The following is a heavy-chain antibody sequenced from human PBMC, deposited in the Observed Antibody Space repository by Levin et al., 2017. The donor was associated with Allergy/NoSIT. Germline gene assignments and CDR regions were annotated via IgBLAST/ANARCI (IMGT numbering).Heavy chain of an antibody. V-gene: IGHV3-72*01. J-gene: IGHJ4*02. Sequence: PGGSLRLSCAASGFTFSDHYIDWVRQAPGKGLEWVGRMRNKANSYTTENAASVKGRFTMSRDDSKKSVYLQMNSLKIEDTAVYYCARSHSSGWAAIDYWGQGTLVTVSS. CDR2: MRNKANSYTT. D-gene: IGHD6-19*01. CDR3: ARSHSSGWAAIDY. CDR1: GFTFSDHY.